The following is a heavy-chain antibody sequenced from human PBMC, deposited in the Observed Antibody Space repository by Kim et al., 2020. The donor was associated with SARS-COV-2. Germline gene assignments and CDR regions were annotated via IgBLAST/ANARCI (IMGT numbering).Heavy chain of an antibody. Sequence: GGSLRLSCAASGFTFDDYAMHWVRQAPGKGLEWVSLISGDGGSTYYADSVKGRFTISRDNSKNSLYLQMNSLRTEGTALYYCAKDNGCSGGSCFRFFGYWGQGTLVTVSS. CDR3: AKDNGCSGGSCFRFFGY. CDR1: GFTFDDYA. D-gene: IGHD2-15*01. CDR2: ISGDGGST. J-gene: IGHJ4*02. V-gene: IGHV3-43*02.